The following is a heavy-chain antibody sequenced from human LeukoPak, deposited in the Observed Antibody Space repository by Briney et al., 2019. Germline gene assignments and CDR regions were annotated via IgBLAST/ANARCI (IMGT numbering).Heavy chain of an antibody. CDR1: GFTFSSYG. V-gene: IGHV3-23*01. J-gene: IGHJ4*02. Sequence: PLGGSLRLSCAASGFTFSSYGMSWVRQAPGKGLEGGSAISGSGGSTYYADSVKGRFTLSRDNSKNTLYLQMNSLRAEDTAVYYCAKLSKPWLADIDYWGQGTLVTVSS. CDR3: AKLSKPWLADIDY. D-gene: IGHD6-19*01. CDR2: ISGSGGST.